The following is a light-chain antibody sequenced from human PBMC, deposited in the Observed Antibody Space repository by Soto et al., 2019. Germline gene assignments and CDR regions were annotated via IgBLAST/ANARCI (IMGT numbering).Light chain of an antibody. CDR1: ESVSHR. V-gene: IGKV1-5*03. J-gene: IGKJ1*01. CDR2: RAS. Sequence: DIQMTQSPSNMSASVGDRVTLSCRASESVSHRLAWYQRKPGKDPKLLIHRASILESGVPSRFSGSGSGTEFTLTISSLQPEDFGTYYCQQYNILWTFGQGTKVDIK. CDR3: QQYNILWT.